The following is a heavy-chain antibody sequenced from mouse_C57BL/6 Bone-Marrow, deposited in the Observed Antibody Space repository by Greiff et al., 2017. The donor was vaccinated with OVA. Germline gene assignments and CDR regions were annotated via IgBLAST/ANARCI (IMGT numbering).Heavy chain of an antibody. D-gene: IGHD1-1*01. CDR1: GYAFTNYF. J-gene: IGHJ2*01. CDR3: ARHDYYGSSYYFGY. Sequence: VQLQQSGAELVRPGTSVKVSCTASGYAFTNYFIDWVKQRPGQGLEWIGVINPGSGGTNYNEKFKGKATLTADKSSSTAYLQLSSLTSEDSAVYFCARHDYYGSSYYFGYWGQGTTLTVSS. V-gene: IGHV1-54*01. CDR2: INPGSGGT.